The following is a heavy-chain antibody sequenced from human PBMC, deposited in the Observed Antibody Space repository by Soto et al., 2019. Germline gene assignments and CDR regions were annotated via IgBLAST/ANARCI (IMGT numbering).Heavy chain of an antibody. V-gene: IGHV1-18*01. Sequence: QVQLVQSGAEVKKPGASVKVSCRTSGYKFVNSGISWVRQAPGQGLEWMGWIRGDNGHTDYAQSLQARVTITTDTSTSTAYMELRSLKFHDTVEYYCARDRSNRDYWGQGTLVTVSS. CDR3: ARDRSNRDY. CDR1: GYKFVNSG. J-gene: IGHJ4*02. CDR2: IRGDNGHT.